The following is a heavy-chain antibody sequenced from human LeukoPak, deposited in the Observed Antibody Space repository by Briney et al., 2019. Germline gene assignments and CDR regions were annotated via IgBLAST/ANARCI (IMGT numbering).Heavy chain of an antibody. J-gene: IGHJ1*01. D-gene: IGHD3-22*01. CDR1: GFTFSAFG. V-gene: IGHV3-33*03. CDR2: IWNDGSNK. Sequence: GGSLRLSCAASGFTFSAFGMHWVRQAPGKGLDWVAVIWNDGSNKYYADSVKGRFTMSRDNAKNSLYLQMNSLRAEDTAVYYCAKGPPYYYDSSGYWYFQHWGQGTLVTVSS. CDR3: AKGPPYYYDSSGYWYFQH.